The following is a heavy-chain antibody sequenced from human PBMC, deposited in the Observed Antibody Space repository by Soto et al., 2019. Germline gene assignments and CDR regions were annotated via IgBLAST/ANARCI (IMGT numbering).Heavy chain of an antibody. CDR1: GYTFTSYG. J-gene: IGHJ6*02. CDR3: AREGIVATRTPYYYYGMDV. D-gene: IGHD5-12*01. CDR2: ISAYNGNT. V-gene: IGHV1-18*04. Sequence: ASVKVSCKASGYTFTSYGISWVRQAPGQGLEWMGWISAYNGNTNYAQKLQGRVTMTTDTSTSTAYMELRSLRSDDTAVYYCAREGIVATRTPYYYYGMDVWGQGTTVTVSS.